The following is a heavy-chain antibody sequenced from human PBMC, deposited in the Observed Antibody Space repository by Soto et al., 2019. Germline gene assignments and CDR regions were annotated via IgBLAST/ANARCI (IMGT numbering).Heavy chain of an antibody. V-gene: IGHV4-59*01. CDR1: GGSISSYY. CDR3: ARTTPLTMVRGAFDY. J-gene: IGHJ4*02. Sequence: PSETLSLTCTVSGGSISSYYWSWIRQPPGKGLEWIGYIYYSGSTNYNPSLKSRVTISVDTSKNQFSLKLSSVTAADTAVYYCARTTPLTMVRGAFDYWGQGTLVTVSS. CDR2: IYYSGST. D-gene: IGHD3-10*01.